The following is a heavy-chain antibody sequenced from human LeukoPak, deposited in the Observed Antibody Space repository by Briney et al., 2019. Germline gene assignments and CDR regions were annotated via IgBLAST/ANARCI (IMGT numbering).Heavy chain of an antibody. J-gene: IGHJ4*02. CDR2: IYYSGST. CDR3: ARVRGDYFDY. CDR1: GVSISSSSYY. Sequence: PSETLSLTCTVSGVSISSSSYYWGWIRQPPGKGLEWIGSIYYSGSTYYNPSLKSRVTISVDTSKNQFSLKLSSVTAADTAVYYCARVRGDYFDYWGQGTLVTVSS. V-gene: IGHV4-39*07.